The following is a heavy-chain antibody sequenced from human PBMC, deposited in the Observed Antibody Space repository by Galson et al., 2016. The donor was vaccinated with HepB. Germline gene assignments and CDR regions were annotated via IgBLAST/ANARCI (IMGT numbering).Heavy chain of an antibody. CDR2: IRSKANSYAT. V-gene: IGHV3-73*01. J-gene: IGHJ3*02. CDR3: ARDPNDSFDI. CDR1: GFTFSGSA. Sequence: SLRLSCAASGFTFSGSAMHWVRQASGKGLEWVGRIRSKANSYATAYAASVKGRFTISRDDSKNTAYLQMNSLRAEDTAVYYCARDPNDSFDIWGQGTMVTVSS.